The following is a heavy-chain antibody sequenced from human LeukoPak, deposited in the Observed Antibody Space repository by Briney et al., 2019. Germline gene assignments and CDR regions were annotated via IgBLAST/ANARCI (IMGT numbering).Heavy chain of an antibody. CDR1: GGSISSSSYY. Sequence: SETLSLTCTVSGGSISSSSYYWGWIRQPPGKGLEWIGSISYRGRTYYSPSLKSRVTISVDTSKNQFSLNLNSVTAADTAVYYCARRSGHFDYWGQGTLVTVSS. J-gene: IGHJ4*02. D-gene: IGHD1-26*01. CDR3: ARRSGHFDY. V-gene: IGHV4-39*01. CDR2: ISYRGRT.